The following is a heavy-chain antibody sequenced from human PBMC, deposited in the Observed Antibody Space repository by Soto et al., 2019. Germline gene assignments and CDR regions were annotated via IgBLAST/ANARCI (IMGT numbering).Heavy chain of an antibody. CDR2: IHYSGST. J-gene: IGHJ5*02. CDR1: GGSIRSYY. D-gene: IGHD1-26*01. Sequence: QVQLQESGPGLVKPSETLSLTCTVSGGSIRSYYWSWIRQPPGKGLEWIGSIHYSGSTNYKPSLKSRVTISVDTSKNQFSLKLNSVTAADTAVYYCASQGGWFDPWGKGTLVTVSS. V-gene: IGHV4-59*08. CDR3: ASQGGWFDP.